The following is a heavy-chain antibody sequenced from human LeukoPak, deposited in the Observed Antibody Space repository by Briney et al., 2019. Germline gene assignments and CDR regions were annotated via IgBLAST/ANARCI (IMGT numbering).Heavy chain of an antibody. CDR3: ARLGYCSSTSCYARYMDV. V-gene: IGHV4-34*01. CDR2: INHSGST. Sequence: PSETLSLTCAVYGGSFSGYYWSWIRQPPGKGLERIGEINHSGSTNYNPSLKSRVTISVDTSKNQFSLKLSSMTAADTAVYYCARLGYCSSTSCYARYMDVWGKGTTVTVSS. D-gene: IGHD2-2*01. J-gene: IGHJ6*03. CDR1: GGSFSGYY.